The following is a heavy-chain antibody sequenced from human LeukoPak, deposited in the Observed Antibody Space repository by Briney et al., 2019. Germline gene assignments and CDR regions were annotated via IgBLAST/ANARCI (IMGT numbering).Heavy chain of an antibody. J-gene: IGHJ5*02. CDR2: ISYDGSNK. V-gene: IGHV3-30-3*01. Sequence: GGSLRLSCEASGFTFRSYAMHWVRQAPGKGLEWVAVISYDGSNKYYKDAVKGRFTISRDNSKNTLYLQMNNLRAEDTAVYYCARDKLLEYGNWFDPWGQGTLVTVSS. CDR1: GFTFRSYA. CDR3: ARDKLLEYGNWFDP. D-gene: IGHD4/OR15-4a*01.